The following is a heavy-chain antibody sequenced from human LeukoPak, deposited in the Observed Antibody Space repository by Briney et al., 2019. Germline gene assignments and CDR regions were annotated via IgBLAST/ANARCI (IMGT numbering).Heavy chain of an antibody. CDR3: ASPRALYCSSTSCQTANGAFDI. V-gene: IGHV1-69*02. CDR2: IIPILGIA. D-gene: IGHD2-2*01. J-gene: IGHJ3*02. CDR1: GGTFSSYT. Sequence: SVKVSCXASGGTFSSYTISWVRQAPGRGLEWMGRIIPILGIANYAQKFQGRVTITADKSTSTAYMELSSLRSEDTAVYYCASPRALYCSSTSCQTANGAFDIWGQGTMVTVSS.